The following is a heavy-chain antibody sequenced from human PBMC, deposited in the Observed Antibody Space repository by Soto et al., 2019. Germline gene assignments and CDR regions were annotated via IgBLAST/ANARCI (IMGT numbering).Heavy chain of an antibody. CDR1: GGSFSGYY. J-gene: IGHJ4*02. V-gene: IGHV4-34*01. D-gene: IGHD6-13*01. Sequence: LSLTCAVYGGSFSGYYWSWIRQPPGKGLEWIGEINHSGSTNYNPSLKSRVTISVDTSKNQFSLKLSSVTAADTAVYYCARGRPTYSSSWYLYFLYWGQGTLVTVPQ. CDR2: INHSGST. CDR3: ARGRPTYSSSWYLYFLY.